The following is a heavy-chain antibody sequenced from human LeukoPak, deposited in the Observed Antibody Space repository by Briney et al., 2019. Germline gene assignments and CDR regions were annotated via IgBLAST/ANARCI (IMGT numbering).Heavy chain of an antibody. V-gene: IGHV1-18*01. CDR2: ISAYNGNT. J-gene: IGHJ5*02. CDR3: ARGGGGQHIVVVTAQNWFDP. CDR1: GYTFTSYG. D-gene: IGHD2-21*02. Sequence: ASVKVSCKASGYTFTSYGISWVRQAPGQGLEWMGWISAYNGNTNYAQKLQGRVTMTTDTSTSTAYMELRSLRSDDTAVYYCARGGGGQHIVVVTAQNWFDPWGQGTLVTVSS.